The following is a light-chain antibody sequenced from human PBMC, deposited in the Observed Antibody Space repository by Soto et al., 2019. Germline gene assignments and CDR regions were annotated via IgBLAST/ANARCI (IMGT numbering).Light chain of an antibody. Sequence: EVVLTQSPGTLSLSPGERATLACRASQTVNSNLAWYQQKPGQAPRLLIYGASTRATGIPARFSGSGSGTEFTLTISSLQSEDFAVYYCQQYNNWPRTFGQGTKVDNK. J-gene: IGKJ1*01. CDR3: QQYNNWPRT. V-gene: IGKV3-15*01. CDR1: QTVNSN. CDR2: GAS.